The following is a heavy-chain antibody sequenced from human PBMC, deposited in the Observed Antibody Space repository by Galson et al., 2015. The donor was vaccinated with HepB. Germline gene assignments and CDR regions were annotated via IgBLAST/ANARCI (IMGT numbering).Heavy chain of an antibody. V-gene: IGHV1-46*03. CDR1: GYTFTSYY. Sequence: SVTVSCKASGYTFTSYYMHWVRQAPGQGLEWMGIINPSTGSTSYAQKFQGRVTMTRDTSTSTVYMELSSLRSEDTAVYYCARDSSSSSWHYYYYYYMDVWGKGTTVTASS. J-gene: IGHJ6*03. CDR2: INPSTGST. D-gene: IGHD6-13*01. CDR3: ARDSSSSSWHYYYYYYMDV.